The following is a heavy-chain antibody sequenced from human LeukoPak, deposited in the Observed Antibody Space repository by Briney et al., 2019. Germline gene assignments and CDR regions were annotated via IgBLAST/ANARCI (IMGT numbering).Heavy chain of an antibody. Sequence: ASVRVPCRGSVSTFTSNGFAWGGKPPDQGLGWMGWISAYNGNTNYAQKLQGRVTMTTDTSTSTAYMELRSLRSDDTAVYYCARGTFVVVPAAILIHWGQGTLVTVSS. CDR3: ARGTFVVVPAAILIH. V-gene: IGHV1-18*01. D-gene: IGHD2-2*02. CDR1: VSTFTSNG. J-gene: IGHJ4*02. CDR2: ISAYNGNT.